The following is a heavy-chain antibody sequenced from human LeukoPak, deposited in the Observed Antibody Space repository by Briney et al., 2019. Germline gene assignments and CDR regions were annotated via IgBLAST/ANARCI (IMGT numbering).Heavy chain of an antibody. V-gene: IGHV3-30*18. Sequence: SCKVSGYTLTELSMHWVRQAPGKGLEWVAVISHDGSNKFYADSVKGRFTISRDNSKNTLYLQMNSLRAEDTAVYYCAKKAGHYTTDTGYFDYWGQGTLVTVSS. CDR3: AKKAGHYTTDTGYFDY. CDR2: ISHDGSNK. J-gene: IGHJ4*02. D-gene: IGHD3-3*01. CDR1: GYTLTELS.